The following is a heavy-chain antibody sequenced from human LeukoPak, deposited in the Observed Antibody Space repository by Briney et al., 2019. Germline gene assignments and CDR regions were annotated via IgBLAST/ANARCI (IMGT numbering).Heavy chain of an antibody. J-gene: IGHJ4*02. Sequence: GGSLRLSCVGSGFTFRSYAMSWVRQAPGKGLEWVSGISHSGDSTYYADSVKGRFTISRDNSKNTLYLQMNSLRAEDTAVYYCAKRGVVVKFPYYFDYWGQGTLVTVSS. CDR2: ISHSGDST. V-gene: IGHV3-23*01. CDR3: AKRGVVVKFPYYFDY. CDR1: GFTFRSYA. D-gene: IGHD2-21*01.